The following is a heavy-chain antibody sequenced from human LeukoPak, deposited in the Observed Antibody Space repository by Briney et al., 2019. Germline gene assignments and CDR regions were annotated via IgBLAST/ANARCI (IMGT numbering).Heavy chain of an antibody. V-gene: IGHV3-30*02. Sequence: PGGSLTLSCAASGFTFSSYGMHWVRQAPGKGLEWVAFIRFDGSTKYYADPVKGRYTISRDNSENTLYLQMNSLRAEDTAVYYCAKSSYCSSTSCYLPLDYWGQGTLVSVSS. J-gene: IGHJ4*02. CDR2: IRFDGSTK. CDR1: GFTFSSYG. D-gene: IGHD2-2*01. CDR3: AKSSYCSSTSCYLPLDY.